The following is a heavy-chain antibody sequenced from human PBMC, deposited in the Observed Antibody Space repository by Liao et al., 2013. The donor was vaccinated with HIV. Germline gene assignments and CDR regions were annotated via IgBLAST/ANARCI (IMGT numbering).Heavy chain of an antibody. CDR3: ARRRGLVRVFDY. D-gene: IGHD5-24*01. Sequence: QVQLQQWGAGLLKPSETLSLTCAVYGGSFSGYYWSWIRQPPGKGLEWIGEINHSGSTNYNPSLKSRVTISLDTSKNQFSLQLNSVTAADSAVYYCARRRGLVRVFDYWGQGTLVTVSS. J-gene: IGHJ4*02. CDR2: INHSGST. V-gene: IGHV4-34*01. CDR1: GGSFSGYY.